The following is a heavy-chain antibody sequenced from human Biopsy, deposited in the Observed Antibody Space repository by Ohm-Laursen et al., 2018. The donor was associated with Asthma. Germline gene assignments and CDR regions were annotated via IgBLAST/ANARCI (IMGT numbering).Heavy chain of an antibody. V-gene: IGHV3-53*01. CDR1: GFSVSTKY. CDR3: ARISRLGYNSLDYGMDV. J-gene: IGHJ6*02. CDR2: IYSGDST. Sequence: SLRLSCAASGFSVSTKYMSWVRQAPGKGLEWVSLIYSGDSTYYADSVKGRFTISRDHSKLYLQMNNLRAEDTAVYHCARISRLGYNSLDYGMDVWGQGTTVTVSS. D-gene: IGHD5-24*01.